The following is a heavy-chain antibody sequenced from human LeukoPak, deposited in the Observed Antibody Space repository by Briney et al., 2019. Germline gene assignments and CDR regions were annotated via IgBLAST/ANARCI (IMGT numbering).Heavy chain of an antibody. CDR2: IFYSGIT. CDR3: ARIIVVTSTDYFDS. D-gene: IGHD2/OR15-2a*01. J-gene: IGHJ4*02. V-gene: IGHV4-39*01. CDR1: GGSISSSLYY. Sequence: PSETLSLTCTVSGGSISSSLYYWGWIRQPPGKGLEWIGSIFYSGITYYNPSLQSRVTISVDTSKSQFSLHLSSVTAADTALYYCARIIVVTSTDYFDSWGQGTLVTVSS.